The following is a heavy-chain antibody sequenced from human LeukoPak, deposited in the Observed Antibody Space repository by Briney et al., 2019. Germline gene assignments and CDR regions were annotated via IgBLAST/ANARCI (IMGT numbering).Heavy chain of an antibody. D-gene: IGHD3-3*01. CDR2: INPNGGGT. J-gene: IGHJ5*02. V-gene: IGHV1-2*02. Sequence: GASVKVSCKASGYTFTGYYMHWVRQAPGQGLEWMGWINPNGGGTNYAQKFQGRVTMTRDTSISTAYMELSRLRSDDTAVYYCARDRSTIFGVAKDWFDPWGQGTLVTVSS. CDR1: GYTFTGYY. CDR3: ARDRSTIFGVAKDWFDP.